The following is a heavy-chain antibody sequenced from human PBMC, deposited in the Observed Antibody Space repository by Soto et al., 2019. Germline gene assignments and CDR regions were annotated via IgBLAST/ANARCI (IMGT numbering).Heavy chain of an antibody. CDR2: INPNSGGT. V-gene: IGHV1-2*02. CDR1: GYTFPGYY. J-gene: IGHJ4*02. CDR3: ARDMEWLMPLDY. Sequence: ASVKVSCKASGYTFPGYYMHWVRQAPGQGLEWMGWINPNSGGTNYAQKFQGRVTMTRDTSISTAYMELSRLRSDETAVYYCARDMEWLMPLDYWGQGTLVTVSS. D-gene: IGHD3-3*01.